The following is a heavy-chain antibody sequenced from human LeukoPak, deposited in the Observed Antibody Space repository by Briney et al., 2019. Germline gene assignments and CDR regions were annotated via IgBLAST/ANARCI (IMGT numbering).Heavy chain of an antibody. J-gene: IGHJ6*02. D-gene: IGHD5-12*01. CDR2: IYHSGST. CDR3: ARGSVDKFFQTYYYYGMDV. CDR1: GGSISSGGYY. V-gene: IGHV4-30-2*01. Sequence: SQTLSLTCTVSGGSISSGGYYWSWIRQPPGKGLEWIGYIYHSGSTYYNPSLKSRVTISVDRSKNQFSLKLSSVTAADTAVYYCARGSVDKFFQTYYYYGMDVWGQGTTVTVSS.